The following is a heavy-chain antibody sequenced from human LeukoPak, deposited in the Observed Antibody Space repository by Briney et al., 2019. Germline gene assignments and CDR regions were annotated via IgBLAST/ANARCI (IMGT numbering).Heavy chain of an antibody. J-gene: IGHJ4*02. CDR2: ISAYNGNT. CDR3: ARDLGTYYDFWSGYYSDY. D-gene: IGHD3-3*01. V-gene: IGHV1-18*01. CDR1: GYTFTSYG. Sequence: ASVKVSCKASGYTFTSYGISWVRQAPGQGLEWMGWISAYNGNTNYAQKLQGRVTMTTDTSTSTAYMELRSLRCDDTAVYYCARDLGTYYDFWSGYYSDYWGQGTLVTVSS.